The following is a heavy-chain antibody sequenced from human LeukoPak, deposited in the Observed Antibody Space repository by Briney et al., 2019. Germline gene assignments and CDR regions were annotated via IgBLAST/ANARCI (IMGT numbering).Heavy chain of an antibody. CDR1: GFTFSSYA. D-gene: IGHD3/OR15-3a*01. CDR3: AKDYRDWVNWFDP. J-gene: IGHJ5*02. V-gene: IGHV3-43*02. Sequence: GGSLRLSCAASGFTFSSYAMSWVRQAPGKGLEWVSLISGDGGSTYYADSVKGRFTISRDNSKNSLYLQMNSLRTEDTALYYCAKDYRDWVNWFDPWGQGTLVTVSS. CDR2: ISGDGGST.